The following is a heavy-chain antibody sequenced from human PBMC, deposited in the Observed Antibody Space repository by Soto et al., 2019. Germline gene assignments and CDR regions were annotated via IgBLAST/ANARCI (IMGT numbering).Heavy chain of an antibody. V-gene: IGHV4-39*01. CDR3: ARHLSYRAHLLEFDP. CDR1: GGSISSGSYY. Sequence: SETLSLTCPVSGGSISSGSYYWGWIRQPPGKGLEWIGSIYHTGSTYYNPSLKRRVTISVDTSKNQISLNLSSVTGADTAVYYCARHLSYRAHLLEFDPWGQGTLVTVSS. D-gene: IGHD2-15*01. CDR2: IYHTGST. J-gene: IGHJ5*02.